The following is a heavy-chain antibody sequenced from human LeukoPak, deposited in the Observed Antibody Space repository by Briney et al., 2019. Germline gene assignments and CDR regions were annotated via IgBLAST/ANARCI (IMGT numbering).Heavy chain of an antibody. V-gene: IGHV4-4*07. CDR3: ARRSSGSSASAFDI. CDR1: GGSISGYY. J-gene: IGHJ3*02. Sequence: PSENLSLTCTVSGGSISGYYWNWIRQAAGQGLEWIGHICPTGTTNYSPSLKSRVTMSLDTSKNQFSLRLNSLTAADTAVYYCARRSSGSSASAFDIWGQGTVVSVSS. D-gene: IGHD5-12*01. CDR2: ICPTGTT.